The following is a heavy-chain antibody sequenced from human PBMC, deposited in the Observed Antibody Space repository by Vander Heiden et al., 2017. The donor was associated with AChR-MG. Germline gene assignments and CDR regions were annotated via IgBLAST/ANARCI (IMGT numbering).Heavy chain of an antibody. V-gene: IGHV3-23*01. J-gene: IGHJ3*02. CDR3: ANPLTVTTGYAFDI. D-gene: IGHD4-17*01. Sequence: EVQLLASGGGLVQPGGSLILSCAASGFPSGSYAMSWVRQAPGKGLEWVSVISGSGGSTYYADSVKGRFTISRDNSKNTLYLQMNSLRAEDTAVYYCANPLTVTTGYAFDIWGQGTMVTVSS. CDR1: GFPSGSYA. CDR2: ISGSGGST.